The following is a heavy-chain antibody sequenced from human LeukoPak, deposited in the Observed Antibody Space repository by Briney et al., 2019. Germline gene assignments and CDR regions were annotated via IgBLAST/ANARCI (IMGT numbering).Heavy chain of an antibody. V-gene: IGHV4-59*01. CDR2: IYYSGST. CDR3: ASFITGTTGFDY. J-gene: IGHJ4*02. D-gene: IGHD1-7*01. Sequence: SETLSLTCTVSGGSISSYDWSWIRQPPGKGLEWIGYIYYSGSTNYNPSLKSRVTISVDTSKNQFSLKLSSVTAADTAVYYCASFITGTTGFDYWGQGTLVTVSS. CDR1: GGSISSYD.